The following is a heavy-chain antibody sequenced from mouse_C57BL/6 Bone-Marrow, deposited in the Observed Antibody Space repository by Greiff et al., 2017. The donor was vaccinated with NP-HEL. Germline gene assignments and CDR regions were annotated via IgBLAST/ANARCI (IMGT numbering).Heavy chain of an antibody. CDR3: SREGRWLRRDYWYFDV. D-gene: IGHD2-2*01. Sequence: QVQLQQPGTELVKPGTSVKLSCKSSGYTFTSYWMHWVKQRPGQGLEWIGNINPSNGGTNYNEKFKSKATLTVDKSSSTAYMQLSSLTSDDSSVYYCSREGRWLRRDYWYFDVWDTGTTVTVSS. V-gene: IGHV1-53*01. J-gene: IGHJ1*03. CDR1: GYTFTSYW. CDR2: INPSNGGT.